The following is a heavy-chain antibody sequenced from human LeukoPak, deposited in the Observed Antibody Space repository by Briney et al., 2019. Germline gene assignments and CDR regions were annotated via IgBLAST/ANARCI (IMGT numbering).Heavy chain of an antibody. CDR1: GGTFSSYA. CDR2: IIPIFGTA. J-gene: IGHJ6*02. Sequence: SVKVSCKASGGTFSSYAICWVRQAPGQGLEWMGGIIPIFGTANYAQKFQGRVTITADESTSTAYMELSSLRSEDTAVYYCARVPYSSVGVDYYYYYGMDVWGQGTTVTVSS. D-gene: IGHD6-19*01. V-gene: IGHV1-69*01. CDR3: ARVPYSSVGVDYYYYYGMDV.